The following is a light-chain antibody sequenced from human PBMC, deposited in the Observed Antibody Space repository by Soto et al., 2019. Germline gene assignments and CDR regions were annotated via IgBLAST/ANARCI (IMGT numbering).Light chain of an antibody. CDR1: SNDVGGYNY. CDR2: EVD. CDR3: SSYASGNTAVL. V-gene: IGLV2-14*01. J-gene: IGLJ2*01. Sequence: QSALTQPASVSGSPRQSITISCTGTSNDVGGYNYVSWYQQRPGKAPKLIIYEVDNRPSGVSNRFSGSKSGNTASLTISGLQPEDEADYYCSSYASGNTAVLFGGGTKLTVL.